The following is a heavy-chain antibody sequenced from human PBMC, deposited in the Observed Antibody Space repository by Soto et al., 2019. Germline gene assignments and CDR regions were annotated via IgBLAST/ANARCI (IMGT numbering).Heavy chain of an antibody. CDR3: SKGTYYASGSYYFDY. CDR2: ISWNSGSV. V-gene: IGHV3-9*01. Sequence: LRLSCVGSGFSFDDYAMHWVRQAPGKGLEWVSSISWNSGSVGYADSVRGRFTISRDNAKNSLYLQMNSLRVEDTAFYFCSKGTYYASGSYYFDYWGQGSLVT. D-gene: IGHD3-10*01. J-gene: IGHJ4*02. CDR1: GFSFDDYA.